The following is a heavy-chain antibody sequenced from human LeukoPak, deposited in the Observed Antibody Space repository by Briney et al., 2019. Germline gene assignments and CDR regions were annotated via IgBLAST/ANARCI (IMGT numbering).Heavy chain of an antibody. Sequence: SVKVSCKASGGTFSSYAISWVRQAPGQGLEWMGGIIPIFGTANYAQKFQGRVTITTDESTSTAYMELSSMRSEDTAVHYCARGGYYDFLGSMGYWGQGTLVTVSS. V-gene: IGHV1-69*05. J-gene: IGHJ4*02. CDR1: GGTFSSYA. D-gene: IGHD3-3*01. CDR3: ARGGYYDFLGSMGY. CDR2: IIPIFGTA.